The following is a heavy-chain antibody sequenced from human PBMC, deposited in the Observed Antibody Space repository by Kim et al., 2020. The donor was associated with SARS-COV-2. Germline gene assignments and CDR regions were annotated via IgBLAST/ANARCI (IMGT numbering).Heavy chain of an antibody. J-gene: IGHJ4*02. CDR1: GASIGDDY. CDR3: ARGGASSKYFYY. Sequence: SETLSLTCSVSGASIGDDYWSWIRQPPGKELEWIAFIHYSGTTNYNPSLKSRVNISLNTSKNQYSLKLNSVTAADTAVYFCARGGASSKYFYYWGQGILV. V-gene: IGHV4-59*01. D-gene: IGHD2-2*01. CDR2: IHYSGTT.